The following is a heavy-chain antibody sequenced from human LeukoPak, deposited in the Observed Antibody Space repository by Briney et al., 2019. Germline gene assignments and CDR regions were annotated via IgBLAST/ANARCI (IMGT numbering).Heavy chain of an antibody. J-gene: IGHJ4*02. CDR3: AREYLDVSGCLGY. V-gene: IGHV1-2*02. CDR1: GYAFTGYY. D-gene: IGHD6-19*01. CDR2: INPNSGGT. Sequence: ASVKVSCKASGYAFTGYYMHWVRQAPGQGLEWMGWINPNSGGTNYAQKFQGRVTVTRDTSISTAYMELSRLRSDDTAVYYCAREYLDVSGCLGYWGQGTMVTVSS.